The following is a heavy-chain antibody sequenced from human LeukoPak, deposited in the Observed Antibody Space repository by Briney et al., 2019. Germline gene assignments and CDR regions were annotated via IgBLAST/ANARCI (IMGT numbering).Heavy chain of an antibody. D-gene: IGHD3-10*01. CDR2: INHSGST. Sequence: SETLSLTCTVSGGSIRSSYYYWGWIRQPPGKGLEWIGEINHSGSTNYNPSLKSRVTISVDTSKNQFSLKLSSVTAADTAVYYCARAGASNWFDPWGQGTLVTVSS. CDR1: GGSIRSSYYY. V-gene: IGHV4-39*07. J-gene: IGHJ5*02. CDR3: ARAGASNWFDP.